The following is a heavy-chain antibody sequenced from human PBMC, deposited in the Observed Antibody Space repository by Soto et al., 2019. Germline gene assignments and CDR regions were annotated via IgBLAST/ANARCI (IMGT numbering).Heavy chain of an antibody. V-gene: IGHV3-30-3*01. J-gene: IGHJ4*02. CDR3: ARGGGFCGADCYKGGIDY. Sequence: TGGSLRLSCAASGFTFSPYTMHWVRQTPGKGLEWVAVISYDGSDKYYADPVRGRFTISRDNSKNTLFLQMNSLRAEDTALYYCARGGGFCGADCYKGGIDYWGQGALVTVSS. D-gene: IGHD2-21*02. CDR2: ISYDGSDK. CDR1: GFTFSPYT.